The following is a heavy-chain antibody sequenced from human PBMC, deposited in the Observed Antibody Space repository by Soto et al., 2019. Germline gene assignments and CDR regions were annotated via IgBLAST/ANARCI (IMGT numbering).Heavy chain of an antibody. CDR3: ARAGGSGRGLRYGMDV. D-gene: IGHD3-10*01. V-gene: IGHV3-30-3*01. J-gene: IGHJ6*02. CDR1: GFTFSSYA. Sequence: QVQLVESGGGVVQPGRSLRLSCAASGFTFSSYAMHWVRQAPGKGLEWVAVISYDGSNKYYADSVKGRFTISRDNSKNTLYLQMNSLRAEDTAVYYCARAGGSGRGLRYGMDVCGQGTTVTVSS. CDR2: ISYDGSNK.